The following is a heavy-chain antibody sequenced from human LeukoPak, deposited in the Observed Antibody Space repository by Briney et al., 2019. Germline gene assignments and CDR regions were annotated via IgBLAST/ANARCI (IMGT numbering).Heavy chain of an antibody. D-gene: IGHD3-3*02. Sequence: SGGSLRLSCTAPGFTVATNYMNWVRQPPGKGLEWVSILYSGADTYYADSVKGRFVVSRDSSKNMLFLHMNALRPEDTAVYYCARIGDHFHWYLDLWGRGTLVTVSS. J-gene: IGHJ2*01. CDR1: GFTVATNY. CDR3: ARIGDHFHWYLDL. V-gene: IGHV3-53*01. CDR2: LYSGADT.